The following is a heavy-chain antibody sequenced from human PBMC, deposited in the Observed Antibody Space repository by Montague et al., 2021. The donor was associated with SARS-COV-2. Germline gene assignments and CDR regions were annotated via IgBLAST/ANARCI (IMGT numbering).Heavy chain of an antibody. J-gene: IGHJ4*02. CDR1: GGSVSDYY. CDR3: ARGAPGY. CDR2: INYGGST. V-gene: IGHV4-34*01. Sequence: SETLSLTCTVSGGSVSDYYWTWVRQSAGEGLEWIGQINYGGSTKYNPSLKSRVTISIDTSKNQFSLKLTSVTAADTAVYYCARGAPGYWGQGTLVTVSS. D-gene: IGHD1-1*01.